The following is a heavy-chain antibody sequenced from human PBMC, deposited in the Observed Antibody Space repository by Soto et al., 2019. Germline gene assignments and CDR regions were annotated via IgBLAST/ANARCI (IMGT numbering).Heavy chain of an antibody. Sequence: PVGSLRLSCAASGFTFSSYAMHWVRQAPGKGLEWVAVISYDGSNKYYADSVKGRFTISRDNSKNTLYLQMNSLRAEDTAVYYCARDLLLWFGELRPYYYGMDVWGQGTTVTVSS. D-gene: IGHD3-10*01. CDR1: GFTFSSYA. V-gene: IGHV3-30-3*01. J-gene: IGHJ6*02. CDR3: ARDLLLWFGELRPYYYGMDV. CDR2: ISYDGSNK.